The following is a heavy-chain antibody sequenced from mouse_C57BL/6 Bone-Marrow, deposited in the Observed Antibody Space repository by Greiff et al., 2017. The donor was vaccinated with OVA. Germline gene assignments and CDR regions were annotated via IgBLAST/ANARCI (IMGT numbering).Heavy chain of an antibody. CDR3: AREELCLYDYDAFAC. J-gene: IGHJ3*01. CDR1: GYTFTSYW. D-gene: IGHD2-4*01. CDR2: INPSNGGT. Sequence: QVQLQQPGTELVKPGASVKLSCKASGYTFTSYWMHWVKQRPGQGLEWIGNINPSNGGTNYNEKFKSKATLTVDKSSSTAYMQLSSLTSEDSAVYYCAREELCLYDYDAFACWGQGTLVTVSA. V-gene: IGHV1-53*01.